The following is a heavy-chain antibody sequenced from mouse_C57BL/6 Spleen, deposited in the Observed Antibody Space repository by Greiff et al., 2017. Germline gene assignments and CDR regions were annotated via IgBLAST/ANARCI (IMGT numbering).Heavy chain of an antibody. CDR1: GYTFTDYN. V-gene: IGHV1-18*01. D-gene: IGHD2-4*01. CDR2: INPNNGGT. CDR3: ARRERIYYDYDGDY. J-gene: IGHJ2*01. Sequence: EVQLQQSGPELVKPGASVKIPCKASGYTFTDYNMDWVKQSHGKSLEWIGDINPNNGGTIYNQKFKGKATLTVDKSSSTAYMELRSLTSEDTAVYYCARRERIYYDYDGDYWGQGTTLTVSS.